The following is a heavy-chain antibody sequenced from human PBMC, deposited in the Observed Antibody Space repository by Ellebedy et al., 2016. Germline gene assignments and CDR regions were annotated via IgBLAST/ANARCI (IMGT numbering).Heavy chain of an antibody. J-gene: IGHJ4*02. CDR1: GFTFSGSA. CDR2: IRSRANNYAT. Sequence: GGSLRLXXAASGFTFSGSAIHWVRQASGKGLERVGRIRSRANNYATVYDVSVKGRFTISRDDSKNTAYLQMNGLKTKDTAVYYCSRLYGYSGYNLDWWGQGTLVTVSS. CDR3: SRLYGYSGYNLDW. V-gene: IGHV3-73*01. D-gene: IGHD5/OR15-5a*01.